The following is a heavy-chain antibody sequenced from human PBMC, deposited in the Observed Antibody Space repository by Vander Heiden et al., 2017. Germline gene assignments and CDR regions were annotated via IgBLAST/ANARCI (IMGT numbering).Heavy chain of an antibody. Sequence: QVQPVQSGAEVQKPGASVQVSCKASGYTFTDYEINWVRQAAGQGLEWVGWMDPKTGKTGYAQKFQGRVAMTRNTSITTASMELSSLRSEDTAVYYCARYCSSASCYKFDYWGQGTLVTVSS. CDR3: ARYCSSASCYKFDY. J-gene: IGHJ4*02. CDR1: GYTFTDYE. D-gene: IGHD2-2*01. V-gene: IGHV1-8*01. CDR2: MDPKTGKT.